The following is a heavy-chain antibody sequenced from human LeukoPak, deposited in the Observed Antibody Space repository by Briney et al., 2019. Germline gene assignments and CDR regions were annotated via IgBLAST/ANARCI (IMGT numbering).Heavy chain of an antibody. CDR3: ARDLGFDLGLKGLYYYYGMDV. Sequence: SVKVSCKASGGTFSSYAISWVRQAPGQGLEWMGRIIPILGIANYAQKFQGRVTMTTDTSTSTAYMELRSLRSDDTAVYYCARDLGFDLGLKGLYYYYGMDVWGQGTTVTVSS. V-gene: IGHV1-69*04. D-gene: IGHD3-16*01. J-gene: IGHJ6*02. CDR2: IIPILGIA. CDR1: GGTFSSYA.